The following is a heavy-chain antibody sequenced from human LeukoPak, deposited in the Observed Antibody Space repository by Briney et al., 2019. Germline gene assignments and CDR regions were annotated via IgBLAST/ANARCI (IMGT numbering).Heavy chain of an antibody. D-gene: IGHD3-22*01. CDR1: GGTFSSYA. Sequence: GASVKVSCKASGGTFSSYAISWVRQAPGQGLEWMGGIIPIFGTANYAQKFQGRVTITTDESTSTAYMELSSLRSEDTAVYYCARDSGTDSSGYPDAFDIWGQGTMVTVSS. J-gene: IGHJ3*02. CDR3: ARDSGTDSSGYPDAFDI. CDR2: IIPIFGTA. V-gene: IGHV1-69*05.